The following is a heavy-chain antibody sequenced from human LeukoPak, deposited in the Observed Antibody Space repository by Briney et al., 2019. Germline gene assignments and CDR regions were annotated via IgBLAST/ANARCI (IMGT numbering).Heavy chain of an antibody. CDR3: AKAGYGVFRGYDY. D-gene: IGHD4-17*01. Sequence: GGSLRLSCAASGFTFSSYSMNWVRQAPGKGLEWVSFITSSSGTIYYTDSVKGRFTISRDNAKNSLYLQMSSLTAEDTALYYCAKAGYGVFRGYDYWGQGTLVTVSS. J-gene: IGHJ4*02. V-gene: IGHV3-48*01. CDR2: ITSSSGTI. CDR1: GFTFSSYS.